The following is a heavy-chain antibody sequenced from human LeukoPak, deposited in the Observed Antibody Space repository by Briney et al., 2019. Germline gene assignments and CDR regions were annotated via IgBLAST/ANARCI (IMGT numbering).Heavy chain of an antibody. J-gene: IGHJ6*03. V-gene: IGHV3-53*01. CDR3: ARVPASVSGSNYYYYYYMDV. Sequence: PGGSPRLSCAASGFTVSSNYMSWVRQAPGKGLEWVSVIYSGGSTYYADSVKGRFTISRDNSKNTLYLQMNSLRAEDTAVYYCARVPASVSGSNYYYYYYMDVWGKGTTVTVSS. D-gene: IGHD6-25*01. CDR2: IYSGGST. CDR1: GFTVSSNY.